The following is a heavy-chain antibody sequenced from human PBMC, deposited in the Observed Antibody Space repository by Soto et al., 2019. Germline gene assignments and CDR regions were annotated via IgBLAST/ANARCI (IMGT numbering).Heavy chain of an antibody. Sequence: QVQLVESGGGVVQPGRSLRLSCAASGFTFSSYAMHWVRQAPGKGLEWVGVISYDGSNKYYADSVKGRFTISRDNSKNTLYLQMNSLRAEDTAVYYCARDRDSGSYYVGYYFDYWGQGTLVTVSS. CDR3: ARDRDSGSYYVGYYFDY. D-gene: IGHD1-26*01. CDR1: GFTFSSYA. CDR2: ISYDGSNK. J-gene: IGHJ4*02. V-gene: IGHV3-30-3*01.